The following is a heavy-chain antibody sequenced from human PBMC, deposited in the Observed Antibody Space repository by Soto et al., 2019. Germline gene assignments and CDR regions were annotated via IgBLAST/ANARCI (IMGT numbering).Heavy chain of an antibody. CDR2: IYYSGST. V-gene: IGHV4-30-4*01. D-gene: IGHD3-10*01. J-gene: IGHJ5*02. CDR1: GGSISSGDYY. CDR3: ARGYRVYGSGSYLGWFDP. Sequence: PSETLSLTCTVSGGSISSGDYYWSWIRQPPGKGLEWIGYIYYSGSTYYNPSLKSRVTISVDTSKNQFSLKLSSVTAADTAVYYCARGYRVYGSGSYLGWFDPWGQGTLVTVSS.